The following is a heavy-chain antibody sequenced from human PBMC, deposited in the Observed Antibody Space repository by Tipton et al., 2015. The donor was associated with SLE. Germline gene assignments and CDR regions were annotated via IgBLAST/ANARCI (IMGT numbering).Heavy chain of an antibody. J-gene: IGHJ4*02. D-gene: IGHD3-10*01. V-gene: IGHV4-59*01. CDR1: GGPISSYY. Sequence: TLSLTCTVSGGPISSYYWSWIRQPPGKGLEWIGYIYYSGSTNYNPSLKSRVTISVDTSKNQFSLKLSSVTAADSAVYYCARVGSGVDYWGQGTLFTVSP. CDR3: ARVGSGVDY. CDR2: IYYSGST.